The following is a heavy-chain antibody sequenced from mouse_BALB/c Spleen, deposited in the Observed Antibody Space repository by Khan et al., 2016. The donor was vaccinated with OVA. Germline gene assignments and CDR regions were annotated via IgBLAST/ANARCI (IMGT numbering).Heavy chain of an antibody. CDR3: TRSGYGSFVY. V-gene: IGHV1S81*02. CDR1: GYTFTSYY. CDR2: INPSNGGT. J-gene: IGHJ3*01. Sequence: ESGAELVQPGASVKLSCKASGYTFTSYYMYWVKQRPGQGLEWIGEINPSNGGTNFNEKFKSKATLTVDKSSSTAYMQLSSLTSEDSAVYYCTRSGYGSFVYWGQGTLVTVSA. D-gene: IGHD2-2*01.